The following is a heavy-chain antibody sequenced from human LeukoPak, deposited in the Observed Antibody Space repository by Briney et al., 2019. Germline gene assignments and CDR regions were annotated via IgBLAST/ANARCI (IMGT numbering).Heavy chain of an antibody. J-gene: IGHJ3*02. V-gene: IGHV5-51*01. CDR1: GYSFTSHW. CDR2: IYCGDSDT. Sequence: GESLKISCKGSGYGSGYSFTSHWIAWVRQMPGKGLEWMGIIYCGDSDTRYSPSFQGQVTISADRSISTAYLQWSSLKASDTAMYYCARHIFGTSSEDAFDIWGQGTMVTVSS. CDR3: ARHIFGTSSEDAFDI. D-gene: IGHD3-22*01.